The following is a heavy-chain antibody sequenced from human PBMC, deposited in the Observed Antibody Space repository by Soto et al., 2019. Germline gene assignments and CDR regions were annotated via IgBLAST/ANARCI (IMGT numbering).Heavy chain of an antibody. CDR1: GYTLTSYA. CDR3: ARDLLPITLVRGVPGGYYGMDV. J-gene: IGHJ6*02. V-gene: IGHV1-3*01. CDR2: INAGNGNT. Sequence: ASVKVSCKASGYTLTSYAMHWVRQAPGQRLEWMGWINAGNGNTKYSQKFQGRVTITRDTSASTAYMELSSLRSEDTAVYYCARDLLPITLVRGVPGGYYGMDVWGQGTTVTVSS. D-gene: IGHD3-10*01.